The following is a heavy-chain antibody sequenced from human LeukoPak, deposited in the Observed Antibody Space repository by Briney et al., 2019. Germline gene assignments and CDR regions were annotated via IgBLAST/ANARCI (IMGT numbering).Heavy chain of an antibody. CDR2: IYSGGST. J-gene: IGHJ4*02. CDR1: GFTSSTYA. Sequence: GGSLRLSCAASGFTSSTYAMSWVRQAPGKGLEWVSVIYSGGSTYYADSVKGRFTISRDNSKNTLYLQMNSLRAEDAAVYYCAREFLQTTTVIDWGQGTLVTVSS. D-gene: IGHD4-17*01. V-gene: IGHV3-53*01. CDR3: AREFLQTTTVID.